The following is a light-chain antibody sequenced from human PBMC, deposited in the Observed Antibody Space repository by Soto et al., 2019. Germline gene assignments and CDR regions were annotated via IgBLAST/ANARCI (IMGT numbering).Light chain of an antibody. CDR2: ANT. J-gene: IGLJ3*02. Sequence: QSVLTQPPSVSGAPGQRVTISCTGSSSNIGAGHDVHWYQQIPETAPKLLVSANTNRPSGVPDRFSGSNSGTSASLSITGLQAEDEADYYCQSFDSILDGWVFGGGTKLTVL. CDR1: SSNIGAGHD. CDR3: QSFDSILDGWV. V-gene: IGLV1-40*01.